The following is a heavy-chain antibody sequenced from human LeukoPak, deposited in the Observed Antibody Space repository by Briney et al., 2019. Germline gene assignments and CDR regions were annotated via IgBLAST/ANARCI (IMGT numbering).Heavy chain of an antibody. CDR2: IYYTGST. D-gene: IGHD5-24*01. Sequence: SETLSLTCTVSGGSISGYYWTWPRQPPGKGLEWIGYIYYTGSTNYNPSLKSRVTISVDTSKNQFSLNLSSVTAADTALYYCARFDRDGYNLDYWGQGTLVTVSS. CDR1: GGSISGYY. V-gene: IGHV4-59*01. CDR3: ARFDRDGYNLDY. J-gene: IGHJ4*02.